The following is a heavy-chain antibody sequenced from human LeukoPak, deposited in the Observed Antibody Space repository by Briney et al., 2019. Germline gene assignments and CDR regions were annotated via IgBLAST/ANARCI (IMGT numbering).Heavy chain of an antibody. J-gene: IGHJ4*02. CDR1: GFTFSSYS. CDR3: ATDIVATRVGDYVDY. Sequence: GGSLRLSCAASGFTFSSYSMNWLRQAPGKGLEWVSSISSSSSYIYYADSVRGRFTISRDNAKNSLYLQMNNLRAEDTAVYYCATDIVATRVGDYVDYWGQGTLVTVSS. D-gene: IGHD5-12*01. CDR2: ISSSSSYI. V-gene: IGHV3-21*01.